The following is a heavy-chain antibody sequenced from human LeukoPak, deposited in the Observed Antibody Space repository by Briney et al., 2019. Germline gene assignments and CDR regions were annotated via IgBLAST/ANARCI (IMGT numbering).Heavy chain of an antibody. D-gene: IGHD3-9*01. CDR3: ARANDILTGYYLT. Sequence: SETLSLTCTVSGGSISSSSYYWGWIRQPPGKGLERIGSIYYSGSTYYNPSLKSRVTISVDTSKNQFSLKLSSVTAADTAVYYCARANDILTGYYLTWGQGTLVTVSS. CDR2: IYYSGST. V-gene: IGHV4-39*07. J-gene: IGHJ4*02. CDR1: GGSISSSSYY.